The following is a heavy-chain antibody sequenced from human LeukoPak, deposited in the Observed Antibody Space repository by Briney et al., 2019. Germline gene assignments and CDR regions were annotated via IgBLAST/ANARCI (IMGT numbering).Heavy chain of an antibody. CDR3: ARGTYYYGS. D-gene: IGHD1-7*01. J-gene: IGHJ4*02. CDR2: IGRGGTDL. CDR1: GFSFSSFE. V-gene: IGHV3-48*03. Sequence: GGSLRLSCVASGFSFSSFEMNCVRQVPGKGLEWVSYIGRGGTDLFYADSVKGRFTFSRDNAKNSLFLQISSLRAEDTAVYYCARGTYYYGSWGQGTLVTVSS.